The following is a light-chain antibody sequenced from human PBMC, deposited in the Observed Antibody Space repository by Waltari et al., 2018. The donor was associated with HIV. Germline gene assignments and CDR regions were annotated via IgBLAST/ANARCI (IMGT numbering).Light chain of an antibody. Sequence: DIEVTQSPSTLSASVGDTVSVTCRTDHYISTWLAWHQQRPGKAPKLLIYETSILESGGPSRFSGRGSGTEFTLTISSLQPDDFATYYGQQYNSFSQAFGQGTKG. CDR3: QQYNSFSQA. J-gene: IGKJ1*01. CDR2: ETS. CDR1: HYISTW. V-gene: IGKV1-5*03.